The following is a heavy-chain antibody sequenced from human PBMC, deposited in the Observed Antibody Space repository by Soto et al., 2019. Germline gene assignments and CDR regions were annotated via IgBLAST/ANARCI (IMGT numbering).Heavy chain of an antibody. CDR1: GDSISSINTY. V-gene: IGHV4-30-4*01. Sequence: QVQLQESGPGLVKPLQTLSLTCTGSGDSISSINTYWRWIRQPPGEGLEWIGFSSYSGTTSYSPSLKSRVAITLDTAENQFSLSLNFVTAADTAVYYCARGRGYSYGLDPWGQGSLVTVSS. CDR3: ARGRGYSYGLDP. J-gene: IGHJ5*02. D-gene: IGHD5-18*01. CDR2: SSYSGTT.